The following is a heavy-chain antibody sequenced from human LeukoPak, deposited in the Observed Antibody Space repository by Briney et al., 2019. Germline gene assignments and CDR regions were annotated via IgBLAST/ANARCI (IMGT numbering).Heavy chain of an antibody. Sequence: ASVKVSCKASGYTFTSYGISWVRQAPGQGLEWMGWISAYNGNTNYAQKLQGGVTMTTDTSTSTAYMELRSLRSDDTAVYYCARDLHDYYDSSGQSYEDWGQGTLVTVSS. J-gene: IGHJ4*02. D-gene: IGHD3-22*01. V-gene: IGHV1-18*01. CDR2: ISAYNGNT. CDR1: GYTFTSYG. CDR3: ARDLHDYYDSSGQSYED.